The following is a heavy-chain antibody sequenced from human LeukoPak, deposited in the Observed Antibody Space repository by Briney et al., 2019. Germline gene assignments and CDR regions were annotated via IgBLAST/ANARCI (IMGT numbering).Heavy chain of an antibody. CDR1: GFTFSSYG. CDR3: ARDDGELVVRSIDY. Sequence: PGGSLRLSCAASGFTFSSYGMHWVRQAPGKGLEWVAVIWYDGSNKYYADSVKGRFTISRDNSKNTLYLQMNSLRAEDTAVYYCARDDGELVVRSIDYWGQGTLVTVSS. D-gene: IGHD3-22*01. V-gene: IGHV3-33*01. CDR2: IWYDGSNK. J-gene: IGHJ4*02.